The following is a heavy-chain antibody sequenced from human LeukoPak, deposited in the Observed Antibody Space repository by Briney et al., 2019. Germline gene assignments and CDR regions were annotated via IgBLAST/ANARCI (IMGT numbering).Heavy chain of an antibody. CDR2: ISSSSSTI. CDR3: VKDSVWEPGDY. Sequence: GGSLRLSCAASGFTFSSYSMNWVRQAPGKGLEWVSYISSSSSTIYYADSVKGRFTISRDNAKNSLYLQMNSLRAEDTAVYYCVKDSVWEPGDYWGQGTLVTVSS. V-gene: IGHV3-48*04. CDR1: GFTFSSYS. J-gene: IGHJ4*02. D-gene: IGHD1-26*01.